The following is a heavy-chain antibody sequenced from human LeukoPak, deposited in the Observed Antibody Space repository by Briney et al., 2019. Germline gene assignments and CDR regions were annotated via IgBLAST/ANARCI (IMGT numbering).Heavy chain of an antibody. J-gene: IGHJ5*02. D-gene: IGHD2-2*03. CDR2: IKQDGDEK. CDR1: GFTFSSYY. Sequence: GGSLRLSCAASGFTFSSYYMSWVRQAPGKGLEWVANIKQDGDEKNYVDSVKGRFTISRDNAKSSLYLQMNSLRAEDTAVYYCARDVGGYCSSTSCYLGWFDPWGQGTLVTVS. V-gene: IGHV3-7*01. CDR3: ARDVGGYCSSTSCYLGWFDP.